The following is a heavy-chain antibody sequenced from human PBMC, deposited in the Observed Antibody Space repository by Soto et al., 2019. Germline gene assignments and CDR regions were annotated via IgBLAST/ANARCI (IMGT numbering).Heavy chain of an antibody. CDR2: INHSCST. V-gene: IGHV4-34*01. CDR1: GGSFSGFY. D-gene: IGHD3-22*01. J-gene: IGHJ6*02. Sequence: SETLSLTCAFYGGSFSGFYWSWIRQPPGPGLVWIGEINHSCSTNYNPSLKSRVTISVDTSKNQFSLKLSSVTAADTAVYYCARGGDHKESSGYLRAPTMDVWGQ. CDR3: ARGGDHKESSGYLRAPTMDV.